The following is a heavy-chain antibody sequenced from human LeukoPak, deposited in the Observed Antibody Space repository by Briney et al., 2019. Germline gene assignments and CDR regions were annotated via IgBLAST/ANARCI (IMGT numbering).Heavy chain of an antibody. CDR3: AKDRDSSSWYVLNYYYYGMDV. CDR1: GFTFSSYG. CDR2: ISYDGSNK. V-gene: IGHV3-30*18. D-gene: IGHD6-13*01. Sequence: GGSLRLSCAASGFTFSSYGMHWVRQAPGKGLEWVAVISYDGSNKYYADSVKGRFTISGDNSKNTLYLQMNSLRAEDTAVYYCAKDRDSSSWYVLNYYYYGMDVWGQGTTVTVSS. J-gene: IGHJ6*02.